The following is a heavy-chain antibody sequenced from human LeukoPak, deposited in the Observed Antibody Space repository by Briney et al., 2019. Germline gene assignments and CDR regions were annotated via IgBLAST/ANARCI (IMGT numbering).Heavy chain of an antibody. CDR2: ISYDGGDK. CDR1: GFSFSSYA. Sequence: PGRSLRLSCSASGFSFSSYAMHWVRQAPGEGLEWLAVISYDGGDKNYADSVKGRFNISRDNSKDTLYLQMNSLRVEDTAVYYCARVTPGGAMLRGLIGNWFDPWGQGTLVTVSS. V-gene: IGHV3-30-3*01. D-gene: IGHD3-10*01. CDR3: ARVTPGGAMLRGLIGNWFDP. J-gene: IGHJ5*02.